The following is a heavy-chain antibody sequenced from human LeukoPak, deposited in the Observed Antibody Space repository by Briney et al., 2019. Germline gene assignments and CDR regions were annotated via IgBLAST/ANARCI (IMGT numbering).Heavy chain of an antibody. CDR1: GYTFTAYY. Sequence: ASVKVSCKPSGYTFTAYYMHWVRQAPGQGLEWLGWIYPNSGATQYAQKFQGRITMTRDTSINTAYMELSSPRSDDTAIYYCVRFTVELGKNYWGQGTLVTVSS. V-gene: IGHV1-2*02. J-gene: IGHJ4*02. D-gene: IGHD7-27*01. CDR3: VRFTVELGKNY. CDR2: IYPNSGAT.